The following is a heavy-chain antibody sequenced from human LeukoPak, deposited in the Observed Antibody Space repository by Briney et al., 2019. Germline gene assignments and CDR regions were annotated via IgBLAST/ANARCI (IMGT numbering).Heavy chain of an antibody. Sequence: SETLSLTCTVSGGSISNYYWSWIRQPPGKGLEWIGYIHYSGSTNNNPSLKSRVTISVDTSKNQFSLKLTSVTAADTAVYYCARNYDFWSGYLDYWGQGTLVTVSS. CDR2: IHYSGST. CDR3: ARNYDFWSGYLDY. D-gene: IGHD3-3*01. J-gene: IGHJ4*02. CDR1: GGSISNYY. V-gene: IGHV4-59*01.